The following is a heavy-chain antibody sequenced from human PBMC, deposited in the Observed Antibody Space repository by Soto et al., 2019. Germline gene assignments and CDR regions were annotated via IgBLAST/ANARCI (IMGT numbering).Heavy chain of an antibody. D-gene: IGHD6-6*01. Sequence: EVQLVESGGGLVQPGGSLRLSCAASGFTFSHYWMTWVRQAPGKGLEWVANIKEDGSVKYYVDSVKGRFTISRDNAKNSLYLQVSSLRAEDTAVYYCARIGYSSSGLDYWGQGTL. CDR1: GFTFSHYW. V-gene: IGHV3-7*01. CDR2: IKEDGSVK. J-gene: IGHJ4*02. CDR3: ARIGYSSSGLDY.